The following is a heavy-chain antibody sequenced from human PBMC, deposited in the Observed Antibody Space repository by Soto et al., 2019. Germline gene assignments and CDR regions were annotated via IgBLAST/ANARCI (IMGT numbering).Heavy chain of an antibody. CDR1: GYTFTSYG. Sequence: ASVKVSCKASGYTFTSYGISWVRQAPGQGLEWMGWISAYNGNTNYAQKFQGRVTITRDTSASTAYMELSSLRSEDTAVYYCARVGPPADPWRHGTLVTVS. V-gene: IGHV1-18*01. CDR2: ISAYNGNT. J-gene: IGHJ5*02. CDR3: ARVGPPADP.